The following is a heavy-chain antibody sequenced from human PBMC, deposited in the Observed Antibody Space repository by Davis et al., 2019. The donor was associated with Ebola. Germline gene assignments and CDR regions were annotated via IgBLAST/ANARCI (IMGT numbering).Heavy chain of an antibody. J-gene: IGHJ4*02. D-gene: IGHD6-13*01. Sequence: GESLKISCAASGFTFSTYWMSWVRQAPGQGLEWVAFIRYDGSNKYYADSVKGRFTISRDNSKNTLYLQMNSLRAEDTAVYYCAKDRGFLAAAGSDYWGQGTLVTVSS. CDR2: IRYDGSNK. CDR1: GFTFSTYW. CDR3: AKDRGFLAAAGSDY. V-gene: IGHV3-30*02.